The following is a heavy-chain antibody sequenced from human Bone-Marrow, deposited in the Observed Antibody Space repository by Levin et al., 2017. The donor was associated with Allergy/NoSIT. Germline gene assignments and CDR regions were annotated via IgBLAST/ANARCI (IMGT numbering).Heavy chain of an antibody. CDR2: IYTGGST. V-gene: IGHV3-66*01. CDR1: GFSVSNNF. D-gene: IGHD6-6*01. J-gene: IGHJ4*02. Sequence: GGSLRLSCAASGFSVSNNFLNWVRQVPGKGLEWVSLIYTGGSTHYADSVKGRFTISRDNSRNTLYLQMNSLRVEDTAVYYCARDGQGHSSSPYWGQGTLVTVSS. CDR3: ARDGQGHSSSPY.